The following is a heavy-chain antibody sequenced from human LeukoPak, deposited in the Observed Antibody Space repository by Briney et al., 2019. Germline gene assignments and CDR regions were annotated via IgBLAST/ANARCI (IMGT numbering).Heavy chain of an antibody. CDR1: GYAFTSYG. V-gene: IGHV1-18*01. Sequence: ASVKVSCKASGYAFTSYGISWVRQAPGQGLEWMGWISAYNGNTNYAQKLQGRVTMTTDTSTSTAYMELRSLRSDGTAVYYCARERYSSSWYRLDYYYYYGMDVWGQGTTVTVSS. CDR2: ISAYNGNT. CDR3: ARERYSSSWYRLDYYYYYGMDV. J-gene: IGHJ6*02. D-gene: IGHD6-13*01.